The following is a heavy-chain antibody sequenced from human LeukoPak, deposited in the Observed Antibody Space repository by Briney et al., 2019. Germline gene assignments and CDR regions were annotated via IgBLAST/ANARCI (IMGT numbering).Heavy chain of an antibody. Sequence: ASVKVPCKASGYTFTSYGISWVRQAPGQGLEWMGWISAYNGSTNYAQKLQGRVTMTTDTSTSTAYMELRSLRSDDTAVYYCARDIPYYDSSGYYSPLFGYWGQGTLVTVSS. J-gene: IGHJ4*02. D-gene: IGHD3-22*01. CDR3: ARDIPYYDSSGYYSPLFGY. CDR1: GYTFTSYG. CDR2: ISAYNGST. V-gene: IGHV1-18*01.